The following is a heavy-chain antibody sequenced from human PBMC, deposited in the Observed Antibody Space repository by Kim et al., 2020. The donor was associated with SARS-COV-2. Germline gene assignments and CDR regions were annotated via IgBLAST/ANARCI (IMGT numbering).Heavy chain of an antibody. CDR1: GDSISSSNW. V-gene: IGHV4-28*01. CDR3: ARSRVGATTGRAFDI. D-gene: IGHD1-26*01. Sequence: SETLSLTCAVSGDSISSSNWWGWIRQPPGKGLEWMGYIYYSRSTNYNPSLKSRVTMSVDTSKKQFSLKLSSVTAVATAVYYCARSRVGATTGRAFDIWGQGTMVTVSS. J-gene: IGHJ3*02. CDR2: IYYSRST.